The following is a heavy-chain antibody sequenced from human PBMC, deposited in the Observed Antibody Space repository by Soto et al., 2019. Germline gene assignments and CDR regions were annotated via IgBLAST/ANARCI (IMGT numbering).Heavy chain of an antibody. CDR2: IYYSGST. CDR1: GGSISSYY. Sequence: PSETLSLTCTVSGGSISSYYWSWIRQPPGKGLEWIGNIYYSGSTYYNPSLKSRVTISVDTSKNQFSLKLSSVTAADTAVYYCARHDLTIAARPNWFDPWGQGTLVTVSS. V-gene: IGHV4-59*04. J-gene: IGHJ5*02. CDR3: ARHDLTIAARPNWFDP. D-gene: IGHD6-6*01.